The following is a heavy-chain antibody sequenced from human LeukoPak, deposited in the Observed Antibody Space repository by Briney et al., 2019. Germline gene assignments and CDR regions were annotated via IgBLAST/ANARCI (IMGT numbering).Heavy chain of an antibody. V-gene: IGHV1-18*01. Sequence: GASVKLSCKVSRYTFINYHISWDRQAPGRGLEWMGRVSAYNGVTKYAENLQGRVTMTTDTSATTAYMELRRLRSDDTAIYYCARGLGYCEPPNCNVQLPGDTRSQRTLVTVSS. CDR3: ARGLGYCEPPNCNVQLPGDT. CDR1: RYTFINYH. J-gene: IGHJ5*02. CDR2: VSAYNGVT. D-gene: IGHD2-15*01.